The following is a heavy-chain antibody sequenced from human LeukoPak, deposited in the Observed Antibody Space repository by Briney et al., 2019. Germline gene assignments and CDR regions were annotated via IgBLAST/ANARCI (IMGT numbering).Heavy chain of an antibody. Sequence: AAVKVSCKASGGTFSSYAIPWVRPAPGQGLEWMGRIIPILGIANYAQKFQGRVTIIAHKSTSTAYMELSSLRSEDTAVYYCARDLYSGHEGNAFDIWGQGTMVTVSS. J-gene: IGHJ3*02. D-gene: IGHD5-12*01. V-gene: IGHV1-69*04. CDR2: IIPILGIA. CDR1: GGTFSSYA. CDR3: ARDLYSGHEGNAFDI.